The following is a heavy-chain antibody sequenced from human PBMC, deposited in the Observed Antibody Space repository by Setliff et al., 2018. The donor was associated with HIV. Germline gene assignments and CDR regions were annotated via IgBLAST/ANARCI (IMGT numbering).Heavy chain of an antibody. V-gene: IGHV4-4*02. Sequence: PSETLSLTCAVSGGSISSSNWWSWVRQPPGKGLEWIGEIYHSGSTNYNPSLKSRVTISVDKSKNQFSLKLSSVTAADTAVYYCARHDGTNCGGDCYLLGCFDLWGRGTLVTVSS. J-gene: IGHJ2*01. CDR2: IYHSGST. D-gene: IGHD2-21*02. CDR1: GGSISSSNW. CDR3: ARHDGTNCGGDCYLLGCFDL.